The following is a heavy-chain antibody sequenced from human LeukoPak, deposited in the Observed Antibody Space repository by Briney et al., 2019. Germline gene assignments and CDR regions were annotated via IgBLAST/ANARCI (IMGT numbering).Heavy chain of an antibody. Sequence: SEALSLTCTVSGYSISSGYYWGWIRQPPGKGLEWIGSIYHSGSTYYNPSLKSRVTISVDTSKNQFSLRLSSITAADTAVYYCARVSESGTYYYYMDVWGKGTTVTVSS. V-gene: IGHV4-38-2*02. J-gene: IGHJ6*03. D-gene: IGHD1-26*01. CDR3: ARVSESGTYYYYMDV. CDR2: IYHSGST. CDR1: GYSISSGYY.